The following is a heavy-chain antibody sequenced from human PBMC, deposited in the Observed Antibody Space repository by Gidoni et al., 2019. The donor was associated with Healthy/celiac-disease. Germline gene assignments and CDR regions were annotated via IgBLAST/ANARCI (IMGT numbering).Heavy chain of an antibody. J-gene: IGHJ4*02. CDR3: ARAWDCSSTSCPRLDY. Sequence: QVQLQQWGAGLLKPSETPSLTCAVDGGSFSGYYWSWIRQPPGKGLEWIGEINHSGSTNYNPSLKSRVTISVDTYKSQFSMKLSSVTAADAAVYYGARAWDCSSTSCPRLDYWGQGTLVTVSS. CDR2: INHSGST. CDR1: GGSFSGYY. D-gene: IGHD2-2*01. V-gene: IGHV4-34*01.